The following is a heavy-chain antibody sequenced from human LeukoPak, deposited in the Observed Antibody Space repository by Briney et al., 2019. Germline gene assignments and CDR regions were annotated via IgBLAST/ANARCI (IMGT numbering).Heavy chain of an antibody. J-gene: IGHJ4*02. CDR2: ISGSGGST. Sequence: TGGSLRLSCAASGFTFSSYAMSWVRQAPGKGLEWVSAISGSGGSTYYADSVKGRFTISRDNSKSTLYLQMNSLRAEDTAVYYCAKDQDTSRTYGDYDYWGQGTLVTVSS. CDR3: AKDQDTSRTYGDYDY. V-gene: IGHV3-23*01. CDR1: GFTFSSYA. D-gene: IGHD4-17*01.